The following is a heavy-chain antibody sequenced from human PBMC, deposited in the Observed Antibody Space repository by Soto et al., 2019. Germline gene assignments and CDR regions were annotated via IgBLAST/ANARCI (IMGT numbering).Heavy chain of an antibody. D-gene: IGHD3-10*01. CDR3: PQMRHYFGSGRHAFHI. CDR2: IYWDDDK. J-gene: IGHJ3*02. CDR1: GFSLSTSGVA. V-gene: IGHV2-5*02. Sequence: QITLKESGPTLVNPTQTLTLTCTFSGFSLSTSGVAVGWIRQPPGKALEWLALIYWDDDKRYRPYLKSTLTITTNTSKNQVVLTMTNMDPVHTGTYYCPQMRHYFGSGRHAFHIWAHGTMVTVSS.